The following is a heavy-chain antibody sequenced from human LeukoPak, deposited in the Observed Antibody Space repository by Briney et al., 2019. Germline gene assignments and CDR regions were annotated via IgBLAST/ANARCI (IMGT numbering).Heavy chain of an antibody. Sequence: GGSLRLSCAASGFTFSSYSMGWVRQAPGKGLEWVSSISSSRSYIYYADSMKGRFTISRDNAKNSLYLQMNSLRAEDTAVYYCAKDWHDTSGYYYRTALFDYWGQGTLVTVSS. CDR3: AKDWHDTSGYYYRTALFDY. D-gene: IGHD3-22*01. V-gene: IGHV3-21*04. J-gene: IGHJ4*02. CDR2: ISSSRSYI. CDR1: GFTFSSYS.